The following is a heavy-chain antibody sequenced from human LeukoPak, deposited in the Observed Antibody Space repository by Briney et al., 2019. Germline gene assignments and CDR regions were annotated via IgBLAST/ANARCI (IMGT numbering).Heavy chain of an antibody. CDR3: AGELGTAMVRDWFDP. J-gene: IGHJ5*02. V-gene: IGHV4-39*07. CDR2: IYHSGST. CDR1: GGSISSSSYY. Sequence: SETLSLTCTVSGGSISSSSYYWGWIRQPPGKGLEWIGSIYHSGSTYYNPSLKSRVTISVDTSKNQFSLKLSSVPAADTAVYYCAGELGTAMVRDWFDPWGQGTLVTVSS. D-gene: IGHD5-18*01.